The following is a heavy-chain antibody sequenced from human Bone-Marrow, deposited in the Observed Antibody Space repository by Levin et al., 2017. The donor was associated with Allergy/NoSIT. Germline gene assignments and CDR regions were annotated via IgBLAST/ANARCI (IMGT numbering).Heavy chain of an antibody. CDR3: ASWAMYHYDRSAFDYFYYATDV. D-gene: IGHD3-22*01. Sequence: PWASVKVSCAASGILFSSYDMNWVRQAPGKGLEWVSSISAGGNYIYYADSVKGRFTISRDNAKNSLFLQMNSLRAEDTAVYYCASWAMYHYDRSAFDYFYYATDVWGQGTTVTVSS. CDR1: GILFSSYD. CDR2: ISAGGNYI. V-gene: IGHV3-21*01. J-gene: IGHJ6*02.